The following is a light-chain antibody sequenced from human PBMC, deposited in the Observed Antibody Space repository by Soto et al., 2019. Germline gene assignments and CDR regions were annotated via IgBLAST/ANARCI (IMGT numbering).Light chain of an antibody. V-gene: IGLV2-8*01. Sequence: QSALTQPPSASGSPGQSVTISCTGTSSDVGGYNYVSWYQQHPDKAPKVMIYEVIKRPSGVLDRFSGSKSGNTASLTVSGLQDGDEDAYYCSAYSGNINYCVFGGGTKVTVL. CDR1: SSDVGGYNY. J-gene: IGLJ3*02. CDR2: EVI. CDR3: SAYSGNINYCV.